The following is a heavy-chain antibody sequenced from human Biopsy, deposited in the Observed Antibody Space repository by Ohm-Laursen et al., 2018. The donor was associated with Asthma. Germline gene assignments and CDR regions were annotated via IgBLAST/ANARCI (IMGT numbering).Heavy chain of an antibody. CDR3: ARGWNCGGDCYSLDS. CDR1: GDSIDSGDYS. CDR2: IYRNGYT. V-gene: IGHV4-30-2*06. J-gene: IGHJ4*02. D-gene: IGHD2-21*02. Sequence: TLSLTCVVSGDSIDSGDYSWTWIRQSPGVGLEWIGYIYRNGYTYYNPTLKNRVTISIDRSKNQFSLRLRSVTAADTAVYYCARGWNCGGDCYSLDSWGQGTLVTVSS.